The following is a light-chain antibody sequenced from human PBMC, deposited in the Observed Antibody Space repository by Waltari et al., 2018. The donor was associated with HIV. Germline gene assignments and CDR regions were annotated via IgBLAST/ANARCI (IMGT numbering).Light chain of an antibody. CDR1: QDISNY. CDR2: DAS. Sequence: DTQMTQSPSSLSASIGDRVTITCRASQDISNYLNWYQQKPGKAPKLLIYDASNLETGVPSRFSGSGSGTDFTFTISSLQPEDIATYYCQQYDNLPLTFGGGTKVEIK. V-gene: IGKV1-33*01. CDR3: QQYDNLPLT. J-gene: IGKJ4*01.